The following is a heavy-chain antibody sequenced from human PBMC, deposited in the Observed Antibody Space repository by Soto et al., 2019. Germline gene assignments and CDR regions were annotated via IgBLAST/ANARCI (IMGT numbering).Heavy chain of an antibody. J-gene: IGHJ4*02. V-gene: IGHV3-73*01. CDR3: ARHTDYYDSSGYWG. D-gene: IGHD3-22*01. Sequence: PVRSLRLSCTSSCFTFSDSVIHLVRQCSMKRLEWVGRIRAKTNNYATAYTASVKGRFSISRDDSKSMAYLQMSSLQTEDTAVYYCARHTDYYDSSGYWGWGLGTLVTVSS. CDR2: IRAKTNNYAT. CDR1: CFTFSDSV.